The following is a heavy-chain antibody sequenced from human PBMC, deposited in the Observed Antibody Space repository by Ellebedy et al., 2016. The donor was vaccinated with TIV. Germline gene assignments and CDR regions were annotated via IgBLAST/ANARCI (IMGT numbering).Heavy chain of an antibody. CDR3: ARGNRTFDP. Sequence: PGGSLRLSCAASGFTFSSYAFHWVRQAPGTGLEWMAIISNDGSNKYYIDSVKGRFTIPRDNSKNTVYMQMNSLRVEDTAVYFCARGNRTFDPWGQGTLVTVSS. J-gene: IGHJ5*02. CDR2: ISNDGSNK. V-gene: IGHV3-33*01. CDR1: GFTFSSYA. D-gene: IGHD1-14*01.